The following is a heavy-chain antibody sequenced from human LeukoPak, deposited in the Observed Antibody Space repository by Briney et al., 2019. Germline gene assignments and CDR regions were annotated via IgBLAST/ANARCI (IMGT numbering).Heavy chain of an antibody. Sequence: SEALSLTCTVSGHSISSHYWSWLRHTPGKGLEWVGYIHNNGATNYNPSLKSRITTSLDTSKNQFSLKLNSVTAADTAVYYCARGGWSLDYWGQGTLVTVSS. D-gene: IGHD6-19*01. V-gene: IGHV4-59*11. CDR1: GHSISSHY. CDR3: ARGGWSLDY. J-gene: IGHJ4*02. CDR2: IHNNGAT.